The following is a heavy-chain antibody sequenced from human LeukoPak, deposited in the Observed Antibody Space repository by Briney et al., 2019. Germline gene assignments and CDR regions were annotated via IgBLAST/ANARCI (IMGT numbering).Heavy chain of an antibody. CDR1: GFTFSSYW. D-gene: IGHD3-10*01. J-gene: IGHJ4*02. CDR3: ARVTRGITMVRGVIMAFDY. CDR2: IKQDGSEK. V-gene: IGHV3-7*01. Sequence: GGPLRLSCAASGFTFSSYWMSWVRQAPGKGLEWVANIKQDGSEKYYVDSVKGRFTISRDNAKNSLYLQMNSLRAEDTAVYYCARVTRGITMVRGVIMAFDYWGQGTLVTVSS.